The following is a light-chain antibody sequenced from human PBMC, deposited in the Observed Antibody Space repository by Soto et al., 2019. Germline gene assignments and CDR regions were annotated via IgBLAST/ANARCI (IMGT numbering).Light chain of an antibody. Sequence: QSALTQPASVSGSPGQSITISCTGTSSDVGGYNYVSWYQQHPGKAPKLMIYDVSNRPSGVSNRFSGSKSGNTASLTISGLQAEDEADYYCSSYTSGRRIFGGGTKVTVL. CDR1: SSDVGGYNY. CDR3: SSYTSGRRI. V-gene: IGLV2-14*01. CDR2: DVS. J-gene: IGLJ2*01.